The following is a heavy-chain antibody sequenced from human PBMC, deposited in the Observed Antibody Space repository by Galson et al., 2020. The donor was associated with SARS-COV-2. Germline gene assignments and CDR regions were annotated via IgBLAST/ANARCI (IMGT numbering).Heavy chain of an antibody. J-gene: IGHJ6*02. CDR2: IYKSGNT. CDR3: ARGNSPWVTIFGIVTGPCVMDV. D-gene: IGHD3-3*01. CDR1: GGSISSGNYY. Sequence: SETLSLTRTVSGGSISSGNYYWSWIRQPAGKGLEWIGRIYKSGNTNYNPSLWSQVTISVDTSKNQFSLKLRSVTAADTAVYYCARGNSPWVTIFGIVTGPCVMDVWGQGTAVTVSS. V-gene: IGHV4-61*02.